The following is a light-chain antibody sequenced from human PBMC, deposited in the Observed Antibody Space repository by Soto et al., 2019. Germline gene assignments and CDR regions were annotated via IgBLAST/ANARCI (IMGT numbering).Light chain of an antibody. CDR2: AAS. CDR1: QGFSNS. Sequence: DSQLTQSPSFLSASVGERVTITCRASQGFSNSLAWYQQKSGKAPKLLIYAASTLQSGVPSRFSGSGSGTEFTPTISSLQPEDFATYYCQQPDSYPCTFGQGTKLEI. V-gene: IGKV1-9*01. CDR3: QQPDSYPCT. J-gene: IGKJ2*02.